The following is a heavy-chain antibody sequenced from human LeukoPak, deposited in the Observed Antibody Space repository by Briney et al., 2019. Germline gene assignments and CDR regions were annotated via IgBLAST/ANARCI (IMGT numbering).Heavy chain of an antibody. J-gene: IGHJ6*02. CDR1: GGSISSYY. D-gene: IGHD1-26*01. CDR3: AKSNSGSLHYYYYGMDV. Sequence: SETLSLTCTVSGGSISSYYWSWIRQPPGKGLEWIGYIYYSGGTDYNPSLKSRVTISIDTSKYQFSLKLSSVTAADTAVYYCAKSNSGSLHYYYYGMDVWGQGTTVTVSS. V-gene: IGHV4-59*01. CDR2: IYYSGGT.